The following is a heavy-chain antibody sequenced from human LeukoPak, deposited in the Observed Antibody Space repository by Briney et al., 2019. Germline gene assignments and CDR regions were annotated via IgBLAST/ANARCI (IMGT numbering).Heavy chain of an antibody. V-gene: IGHV3-30*02. CDR3: ARDSNSLPYYYYYMDV. CDR2: IRYDGSNK. J-gene: IGHJ6*03. D-gene: IGHD4-23*01. Sequence: GGSLRLSCAASGFTFSSYGIHWVRQAPGKGLEWVAFIRYDGSNKYHADSVKGRFTISRDNSKNTLYLQMNSLRAEDTAVYYCARDSNSLPYYYYYMDVWGKGTTVTVSS. CDR1: GFTFSSYG.